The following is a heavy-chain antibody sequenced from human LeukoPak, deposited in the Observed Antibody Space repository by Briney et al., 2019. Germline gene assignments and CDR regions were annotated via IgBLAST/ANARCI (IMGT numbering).Heavy chain of an antibody. CDR3: AKGNYFGSGSLYRHFDY. Sequence: GGSLRLSCAASGFTFTNYEMNWVRQAPGKGLEWVSYISNSGSIIYYADSVKGRFTISRDNAKNSLYLQMNSLRAEDTALYFCAKGNYFGSGSLYRHFDYWGQGTLVTVSS. D-gene: IGHD3-10*01. J-gene: IGHJ4*02. CDR2: ISNSGSII. V-gene: IGHV3-48*03. CDR1: GFTFTNYE.